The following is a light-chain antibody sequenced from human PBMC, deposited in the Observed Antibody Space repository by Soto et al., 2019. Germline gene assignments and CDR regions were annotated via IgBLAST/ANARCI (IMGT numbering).Light chain of an antibody. CDR3: XXXXXXXLXT. V-gene: IGKV3-20*01. Sequence: EIVLTQSPGTLSLSPGERATLSCRASQSVSTSYLAWYQQKPGQAPRLLIYGASSRATGIPDRFSGSGSGTDXXLSXXXLXXXDXXXXXXXXXXXXXLXTFVQGTKLEIK. CDR1: QSVSTSY. J-gene: IGKJ2*01. CDR2: GAS.